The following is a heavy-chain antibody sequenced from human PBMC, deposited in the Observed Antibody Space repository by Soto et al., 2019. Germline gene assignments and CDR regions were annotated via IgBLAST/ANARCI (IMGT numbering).Heavy chain of an antibody. CDR2: IYNGGGT. V-gene: IGHV3-53*02. CDR3: ASTRGSSYDY. D-gene: IGHD6-6*01. CDR1: GFTVSGNY. Sequence: EVQLVETGGGLIQPGGSPRLSCAASGFTVSGNYMSWVRQAPGKGLEWVSVIYNGGGTYYADSVKGRFTISRDNSKNTLYLQMNSLIAEDTAVYYCASTRGSSYDYWGQGTLVTVSS. J-gene: IGHJ4*02.